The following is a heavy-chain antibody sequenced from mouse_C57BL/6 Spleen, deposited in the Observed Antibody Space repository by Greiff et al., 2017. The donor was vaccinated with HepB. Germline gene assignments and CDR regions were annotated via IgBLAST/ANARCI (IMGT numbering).Heavy chain of an antibody. J-gene: IGHJ2*01. CDR3: ARPGLGDYFDY. CDR1: GYTFTSYW. Sequence: VQLQQPGAELVKPGASVKLSCKASGYTFTSYWMHWVKQRPGQGLEWIGMIHPNSGSTNYNEKFKSKATLTVDKSSSTAYMQLSSLTSEDSAVYYCARPGLGDYFDYWGQGITLTVSS. V-gene: IGHV1-64*01. CDR2: IHPNSGST.